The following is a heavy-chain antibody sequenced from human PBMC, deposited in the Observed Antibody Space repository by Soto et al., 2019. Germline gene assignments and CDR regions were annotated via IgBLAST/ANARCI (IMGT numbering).Heavy chain of an antibody. CDR1: GFTFSAYG. Sequence: GGSLRLSCTPSGFTFSAYGMHWVRQAQGKGLEWVAAISHDGTNKYYGDSVRGRFTISRDNSKNTLYLQMNTLRNEDTAVYYCAKESRSSAVTATRVYGMDVWGQGTTVTVSS. D-gene: IGHD2-21*02. CDR3: AKESRSSAVTATRVYGMDV. CDR2: ISHDGTNK. J-gene: IGHJ6*02. V-gene: IGHV3-30*18.